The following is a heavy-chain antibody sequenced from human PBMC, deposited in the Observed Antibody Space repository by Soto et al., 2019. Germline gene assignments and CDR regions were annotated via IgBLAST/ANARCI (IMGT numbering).Heavy chain of an antibody. J-gene: IGHJ6*03. CDR2: ISSSSSTI. CDR3: ARVPPGPNYGYYMDV. Sequence: GGSLRLSCAASGFTFSSYSMNWVRQAPGKGLEWVSYISSSSSTIYYADSVKGRFTISRDNAKNSLYLQMNSLRAEDTAVYYCARVPPGPNYGYYMDVWGKGTTVTVSS. CDR1: GFTFSSYS. V-gene: IGHV3-48*01.